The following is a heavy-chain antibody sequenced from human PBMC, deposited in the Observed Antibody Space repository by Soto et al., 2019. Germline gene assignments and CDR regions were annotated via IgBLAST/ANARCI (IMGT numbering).Heavy chain of an antibody. CDR1: GFTFDDYA. Sequence: GGSLRLSCAASGFTFDDYAMHWVRQAPGKGLEWVSGISWNSGSIGYADSVKGRFTISRDNSKNTLYLQMNSLRAEDTAVYYCANSKLGGGQGTLVTVSS. D-gene: IGHD7-27*01. J-gene: IGHJ4*02. CDR2: ISWNSGSI. V-gene: IGHV3-9*01. CDR3: ANSKLG.